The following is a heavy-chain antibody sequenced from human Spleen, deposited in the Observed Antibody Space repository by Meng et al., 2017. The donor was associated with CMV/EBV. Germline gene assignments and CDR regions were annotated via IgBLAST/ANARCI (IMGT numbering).Heavy chain of an antibody. CDR2: KKDGGSR. D-gene: IGHD2-2*01. J-gene: IGHJ4*02. V-gene: IGHV4-34*04. Sequence: WRRKREGPGKGLEWIGEKKDGGSRKKKQNKKRGESIREDTRKNQFTQKLSSVTAADTADYYCARVPRLGYCSSTSCPRGTYFDYWGQGTLVTVSS. CDR3: ARVPRLGYCSSTSCPRGTYFDY.